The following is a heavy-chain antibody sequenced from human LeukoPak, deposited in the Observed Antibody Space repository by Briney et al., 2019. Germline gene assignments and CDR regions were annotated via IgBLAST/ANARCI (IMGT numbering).Heavy chain of an antibody. Sequence: GGSLRLSCAASGFTFSSYSMNWVRQAPGKGLEWVSSITSSSSYIYYADSVKGRFTISRDNAKNSLYLQMNSLRAEDTAVYYCARRVIIGDAFDIWGQGTMVTVSS. D-gene: IGHD3-3*01. V-gene: IGHV3-21*01. CDR1: GFTFSSYS. CDR2: ITSSSSYI. CDR3: ARRVIIGDAFDI. J-gene: IGHJ3*02.